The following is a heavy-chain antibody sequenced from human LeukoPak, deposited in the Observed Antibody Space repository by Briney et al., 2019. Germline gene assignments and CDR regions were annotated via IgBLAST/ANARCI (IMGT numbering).Heavy chain of an antibody. J-gene: IGHJ4*03. D-gene: IGHD2-21*02. CDR2: ISGSEGST. Sequence: GGSLRLPCAASGFTFSSYAMSWVRQAPGKGLEWVSAISGSEGSTYYADSVKGRFTISRDNSKNTLYLQMNSLRAEDTAVYYCAKSLVFGDCHFDYSGRGTLVTVSS. V-gene: IGHV3-23*01. CDR3: AKSLVFGDCHFDY. CDR1: GFTFSSYA.